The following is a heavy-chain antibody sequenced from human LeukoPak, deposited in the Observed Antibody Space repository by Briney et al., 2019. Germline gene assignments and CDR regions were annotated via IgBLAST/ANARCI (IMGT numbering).Heavy chain of an antibody. CDR2: INHSGST. D-gene: IGHD3-3*01. V-gene: IGHV4-34*01. J-gene: IGHJ4*02. CDR3: ARGPYYDFWSGYYTDGFDY. CDR1: XXSXSGYY. Sequence: PSETLSLTCAXYXXSXSGYYWRWIRQAPXKGLEGMGEINHSGSTNYNPSLKSRVTISVDTSENQFSLKLSSVTAADTAVYYCARGPYYDFWSGYYTDGFDYWGQGTLVTVSS.